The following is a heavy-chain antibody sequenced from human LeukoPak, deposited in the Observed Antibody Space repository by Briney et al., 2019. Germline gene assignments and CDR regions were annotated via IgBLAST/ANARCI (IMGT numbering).Heavy chain of an antibody. Sequence: GGSLRLSCEASGFTFNNYVMTWVRQAPGKGLEWVSSISASAAMTYYADSVKGRFTISRDNSKNTLYLQMNSLRAEDTAVYYCAKVDFYDTSGYYGPTFLDYWGQGTLVTVSS. CDR3: AKVDFYDTSGYYGPTFLDY. V-gene: IGHV3-23*01. J-gene: IGHJ4*02. CDR2: ISASAAMT. D-gene: IGHD3-22*01. CDR1: GFTFNNYV.